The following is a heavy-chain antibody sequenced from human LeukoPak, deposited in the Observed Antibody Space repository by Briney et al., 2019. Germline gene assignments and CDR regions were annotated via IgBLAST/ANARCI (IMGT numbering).Heavy chain of an antibody. J-gene: IGHJ6*02. CDR2: IYPGDSDT. CDR3: ARLLRSEENGMDV. CDR1: GYSFTSYR. D-gene: IGHD3-3*01. V-gene: IGHV5-51*01. Sequence: GESLKISCKGSGYSFTSYRIGWVRQMSGKGLEWMGIIYPGDSDTRYSPSFQGQVTISADKFINTAYLQWSSLKASDTAMYYCARLLRSEENGMDVWGQGTTVTVSS.